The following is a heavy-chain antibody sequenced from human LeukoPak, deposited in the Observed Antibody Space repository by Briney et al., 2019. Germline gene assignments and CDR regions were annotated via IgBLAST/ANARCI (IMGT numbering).Heavy chain of an antibody. CDR1: GFTFSTYV. CDR3: ARDGYCSSTSCYTFDP. Sequence: GGSLRLSCSVSGFTFSTYVMHWVRQAPGKGLEYVSAISSNGDNTYYADSVKGRFTIPRDNSKNTLYLQMSRLRSDDTAVYYCARDGYCSSTSCYTFDPWGQGTLVTVSS. D-gene: IGHD2-2*02. J-gene: IGHJ5*02. CDR2: ISSNGDNT. V-gene: IGHV3-64D*06.